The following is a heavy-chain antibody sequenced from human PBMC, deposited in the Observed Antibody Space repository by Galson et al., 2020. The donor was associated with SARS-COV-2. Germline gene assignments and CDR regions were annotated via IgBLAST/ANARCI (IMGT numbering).Heavy chain of an antibody. J-gene: IGHJ4*02. CDR3: ARDPAYGALDY. CDR1: GFNFFKSW. D-gene: IGHD4-17*01. Sequence: SCVASGFNFFKSWMSWVRQVPGKGLEWVAIMNRDGSEIYYVDSVKGRFTISRDNAKNSVYLQMNRLTTDDTGLYYCARDPAYGALDYWGRGTLVTVSS. CDR2: MNRDGSEI. V-gene: IGHV3-7*01.